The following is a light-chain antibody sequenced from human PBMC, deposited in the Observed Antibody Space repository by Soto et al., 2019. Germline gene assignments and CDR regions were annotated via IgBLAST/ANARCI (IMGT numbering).Light chain of an antibody. V-gene: IGKV3-20*01. Sequence: EIVLTQSPGTLSLSPGERATLSCMASQSVSNSYLAWYQQKPGQAPRHLIYGASSRATGIPDRFSGSGSGTDFTLTIIGLEPEDFAVYYCQQYGTAPPFTFGRGNKLEIK. CDR3: QQYGTAPPFT. CDR2: GAS. CDR1: QSVSNSY. J-gene: IGKJ2*01.